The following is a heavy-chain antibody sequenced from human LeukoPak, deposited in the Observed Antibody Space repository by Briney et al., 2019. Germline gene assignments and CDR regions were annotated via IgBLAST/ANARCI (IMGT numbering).Heavy chain of an antibody. V-gene: IGHV1-8*01. Sequence: ASVKVSCKPSGYTFTSYDINWVRQATGQGLEWMGWMNPNSGNTGYAQKFQGRVTMTRNTSISTAYMELSSLRSEDTAVYYCARPVGGGGGGGGGGGAEYFQHWGQGTLVTVSS. CDR3: ARPVGGGGGGGGGGGAEYFQH. CDR1: GYTFTSYD. D-gene: IGHD3-16*01. CDR2: MNPNSGNT. J-gene: IGHJ1*01.